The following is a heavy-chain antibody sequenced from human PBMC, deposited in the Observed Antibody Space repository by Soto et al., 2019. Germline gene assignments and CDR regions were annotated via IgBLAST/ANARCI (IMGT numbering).Heavy chain of an antibody. Sequence: GESLKISCKGSGYSFTSYWIGWVRQMPGKGLEWMGIIYPGDSDTRYSPSFQGQVTISADKSISTAYLQWSSLKASDTAMYYCARRSYSRSPYYGMDVWGKASTIPVSS. D-gene: IGHD1-26*01. J-gene: IGHJ6*04. V-gene: IGHV5-51*01. CDR3: ARRSYSRSPYYGMDV. CDR2: IYPGDSDT. CDR1: GYSFTSYW.